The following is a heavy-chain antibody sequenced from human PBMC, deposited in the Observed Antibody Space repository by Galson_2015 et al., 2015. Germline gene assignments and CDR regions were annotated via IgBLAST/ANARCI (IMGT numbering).Heavy chain of an antibody. Sequence: SLRLSCAASGFTFSSYAMSWVRQAPGKGLEWVSAISGSGGSTYYADSVKGRFTISRDNSKNTLYLQMNSLRAEDTAVYYCARTHMNYGDLTHFDYWGQGTLVTVSS. D-gene: IGHD4-17*01. CDR3: ARTHMNYGDLTHFDY. CDR2: ISGSGGST. CDR1: GFTFSSYA. J-gene: IGHJ4*02. V-gene: IGHV3-23*01.